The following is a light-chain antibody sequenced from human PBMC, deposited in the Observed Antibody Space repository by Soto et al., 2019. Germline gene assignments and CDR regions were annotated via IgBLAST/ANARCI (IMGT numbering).Light chain of an antibody. Sequence: QSVLTQTPSASGSRGQSVTISCTGASSDVGAYDSVSWYQHHSGKAPKALIYEVSKRPSGVPDRFSGSKSGNTASLTVSGLQAEDEADYYCSSYAGSNNYVFGTGTKVTV. V-gene: IGLV2-8*01. CDR3: SSYAGSNNYV. CDR1: SSDVGAYDS. J-gene: IGLJ1*01. CDR2: EVS.